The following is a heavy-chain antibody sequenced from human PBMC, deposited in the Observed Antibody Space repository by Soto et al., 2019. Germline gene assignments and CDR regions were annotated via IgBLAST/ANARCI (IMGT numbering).Heavy chain of an antibody. CDR2: IIPIVNTT. CDR3: AREGRGKKAGYNGLVSLGY. Sequence: QVQLVQSGAEVKTPGSSLKVSCTVSGSRFSNYVISWVRQAPGHGLEWWGRIIPIVNTTQYAQKFQGRVTITADKSTNTASLELSSLRSDDTAVYYCAREGRGKKAGYNGLVSLGYWGQGTLVTVSS. D-gene: IGHD2-2*02. V-gene: IGHV1-69*06. J-gene: IGHJ4*02. CDR1: GSRFSNYV.